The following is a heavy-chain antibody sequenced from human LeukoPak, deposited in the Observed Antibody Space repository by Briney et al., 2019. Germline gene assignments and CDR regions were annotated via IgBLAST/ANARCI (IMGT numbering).Heavy chain of an antibody. CDR3: MRDDGSFTDFDF. CDR2: INTNGGIT. Sequence: TGGSLRLSCAASGFIFRSYAMHWVRQAPGKGLEYVSVINTNGGITYYADSVKGRFTISRDNSKNMLYLQMGSLRAEDMAVYYCMRDDGSFTDFDFWGQGTLVTVSS. D-gene: IGHD1-26*01. CDR1: GFIFRSYA. J-gene: IGHJ4*02. V-gene: IGHV3-64*02.